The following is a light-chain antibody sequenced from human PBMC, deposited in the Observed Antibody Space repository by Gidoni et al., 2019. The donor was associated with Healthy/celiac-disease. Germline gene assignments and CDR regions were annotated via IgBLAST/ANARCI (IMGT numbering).Light chain of an antibody. Sequence: SYVLTQPLSVSVAPGKTASITCGGNNIGSKSVHWYQQKPGQAPVLVVYYDSNRPSGIPERFSGSNSGNTATLTISRVEAGDEADYYCQVWDSSSDHVVFGGGTKLTVL. J-gene: IGLJ2*01. CDR2: YDS. CDR1: NIGSKS. V-gene: IGLV3-21*03. CDR3: QVWDSSSDHVV.